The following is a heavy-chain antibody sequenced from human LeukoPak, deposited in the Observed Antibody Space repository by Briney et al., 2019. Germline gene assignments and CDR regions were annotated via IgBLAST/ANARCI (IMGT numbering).Heavy chain of an antibody. D-gene: IGHD1-26*01. Sequence: SETLSLTCTVSGGSISSYYWSWIRQPPGKGLEWIGYIYYSGSTNYNPSLKSRVTISVDTFKNQFSLKLSSVTAADTAVYYCARGIVGATSRAFDYWGQGTLVTVSS. J-gene: IGHJ4*02. CDR2: IYYSGST. CDR3: ARGIVGATSRAFDY. CDR1: GGSISSYY. V-gene: IGHV4-59*01.